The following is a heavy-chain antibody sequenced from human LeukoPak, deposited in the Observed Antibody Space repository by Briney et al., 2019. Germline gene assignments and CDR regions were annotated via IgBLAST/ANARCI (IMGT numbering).Heavy chain of an antibody. CDR2: ILPIFGIA. V-gene: IGHV1-69*04. D-gene: IGHD6-6*01. J-gene: IGHJ4*02. CDR3: ARVIDSSSSHFFDY. CDR1: GGTFSSYA. Sequence: SVKVSCKASGGTFSSYAISWVRQAPGQGLEWMGRILPIFGIANYAQKFQGRVTITADKSTSTAYMELSSLRSEDSAVYYCARVIDSSSSHFFDYWGQGTLVTVSS.